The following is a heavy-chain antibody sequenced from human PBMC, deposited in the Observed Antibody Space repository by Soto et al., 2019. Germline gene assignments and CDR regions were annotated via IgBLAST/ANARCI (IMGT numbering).Heavy chain of an antibody. CDR1: GFTFSSYW. V-gene: IGHV3-7*01. D-gene: IGHD5-12*01. Sequence: EVHLVESGGGLVQPGGSLRLSCAASGFTFSSYWMSWVRQAPGKGPEWVANVREDEREKYYVDSVRGRFTISRDNAKNSLYLQMNSLRVEDTAVYYCVRDGYRGYDWAFDIWGRGTMVTVSS. CDR2: VREDEREK. CDR3: VRDGYRGYDWAFDI. J-gene: IGHJ3*02.